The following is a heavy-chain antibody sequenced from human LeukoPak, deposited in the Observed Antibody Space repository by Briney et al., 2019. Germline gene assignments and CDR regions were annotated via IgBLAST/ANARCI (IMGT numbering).Heavy chain of an antibody. Sequence: PGGSLRLSCAASGLTFSSYEMNWVRQAPGKGLEWVSYISGGGTTIYYADSVKGRFTISRDNAKNSLYLQMNSLRAEDTAIYYCARDRSTVTTWVDYWGQGTLVTVSS. CDR2: ISGGGTTI. V-gene: IGHV3-48*03. CDR3: ARDRSTVTTWVDY. J-gene: IGHJ4*02. CDR1: GLTFSSYE. D-gene: IGHD4-17*01.